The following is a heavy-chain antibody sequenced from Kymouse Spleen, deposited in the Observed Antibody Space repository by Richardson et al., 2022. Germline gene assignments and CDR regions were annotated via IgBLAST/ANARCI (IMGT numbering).Heavy chain of an antibody. J-gene: IGHJ6*02. Sequence: QLQLQESGPGLVKPSETLSLTCTVSGGSISSSSYYWGWIRQPPGKGLEWIGSIYYSGSTYYNPSLKSRVTISVDTSKNQFSLKLSSVTAADTAVYYCARQDDFWSGYYPYYYYYGMDVWGQGTTVTVSS. D-gene: IGHD3-3*01. V-gene: IGHV4-39*01. CDR2: IYYSGST. CDR1: GGSISSSSYY. CDR3: ARQDDFWSGYYPYYYYYGMDV.